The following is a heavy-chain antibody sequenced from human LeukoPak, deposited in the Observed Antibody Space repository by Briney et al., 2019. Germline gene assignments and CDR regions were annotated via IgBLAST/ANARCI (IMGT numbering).Heavy chain of an antibody. J-gene: IGHJ5*02. CDR2: INPNSGGT. CDR1: GYTFTGYY. D-gene: IGHD5/OR15-5a*01. CDR3: ARDGGGLRPYNWFDP. Sequence: GASVKVSCKASGYTFTGYYMHWVRQAPGQGLEWMGWINPNSGGTNYAQKFQGRVTMTRDTSISTAYMELSRLRSDDTAAYYCARDGGGLRPYNWFDPWGQGTLVTVSS. V-gene: IGHV1-2*02.